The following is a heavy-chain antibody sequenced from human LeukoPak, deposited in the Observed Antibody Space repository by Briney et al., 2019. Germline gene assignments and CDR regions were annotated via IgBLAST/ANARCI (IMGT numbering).Heavy chain of an antibody. CDR3: ARDAIVRDYSNSDY. V-gene: IGHV1-2*02. D-gene: IGHD4-11*01. CDR2: INPNSGGT. Sequence: ASVKVSFKASGYTFTGYYMHWVRQAPGQGLEWMGWINPNSGGTNYAQKFQGRVTMTRDTSISTAYMELSRLTSDDTAVYYCARDAIVRDYSNSDYWGQGTLVTVSS. J-gene: IGHJ4*02. CDR1: GYTFTGYY.